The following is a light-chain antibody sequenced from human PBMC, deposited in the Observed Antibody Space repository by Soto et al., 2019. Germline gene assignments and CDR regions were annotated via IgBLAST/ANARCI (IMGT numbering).Light chain of an antibody. J-gene: IGKJ2*01. CDR1: QTVRNNY. CDR2: DAS. Sequence: EIVLTQSPGTLALFPGERATLSRRGSQTVRNNYLAWYQQKPGQAPRLLIYDASSRATGIPDRFSGGGSGTDFTLTISRLEPEDFAVYYCQHYSGWPPVFGQGTKVDIK. V-gene: IGKV3-20*01. CDR3: QHYSGWPPV.